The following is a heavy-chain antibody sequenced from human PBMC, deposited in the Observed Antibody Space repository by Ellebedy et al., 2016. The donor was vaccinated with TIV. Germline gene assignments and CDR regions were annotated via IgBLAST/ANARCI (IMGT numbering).Heavy chain of an antibody. Sequence: GGSLRLSCAASGFTFSDYYMNWVRQAPGKGLEWIAYISYSATTIKYADSVKGRFTVSRDNAKNSLFLQMSSLRADDTAMYYCARVLGYGGSRFYFDYWGQGSLVTVSS. CDR3: ARVLGYGGSRFYFDY. CDR2: ISYSATTI. J-gene: IGHJ4*02. D-gene: IGHD5-12*01. V-gene: IGHV3-11*01. CDR1: GFTFSDYY.